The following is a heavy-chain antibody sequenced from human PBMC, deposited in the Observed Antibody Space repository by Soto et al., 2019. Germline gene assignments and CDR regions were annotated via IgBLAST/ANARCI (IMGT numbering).Heavy chain of an antibody. CDR3: ATNYDILTGSSAHDY. D-gene: IGHD3-9*01. J-gene: IGHJ4*02. Sequence: GGSLRLSCAASGFTFSSYSMNWVRQAPGKGLEWVSSISRSSSYIYYADSVKGRFTISRDNAKNSLYLQMNSLRAEDTAVYYCATNYDILTGSSAHDYWGQGTLVTVSS. CDR2: ISRSSSYI. V-gene: IGHV3-21*01. CDR1: GFTFSSYS.